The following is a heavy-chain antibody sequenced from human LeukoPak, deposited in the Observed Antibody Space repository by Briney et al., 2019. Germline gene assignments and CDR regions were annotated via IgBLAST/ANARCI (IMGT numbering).Heavy chain of an antibody. Sequence: SETLSLTCTVSGGSISSSSYYWGWIRQPPGKGLEWIGSIYYSGSTYYNPSLKSRVTISVDTSKNQFSLKLSSVTAADTAVYYCARLPRTYYYGSGSYYNPLNWFDPWGQGTLVTVSS. V-gene: IGHV4-39*01. CDR1: GGSISSSSYY. J-gene: IGHJ5*02. CDR3: ARLPRTYYYGSGSYYNPLNWFDP. CDR2: IYYSGST. D-gene: IGHD3-10*01.